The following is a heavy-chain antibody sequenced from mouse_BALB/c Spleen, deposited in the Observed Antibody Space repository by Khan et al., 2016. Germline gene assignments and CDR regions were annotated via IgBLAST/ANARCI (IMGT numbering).Heavy chain of an antibody. V-gene: IGHV6-6*02. J-gene: IGHJ4*01. CDR2: IRLKSNNYAT. CDR1: GFTFSNYW. CDR3: TKRDYYYAMDY. D-gene: IGHD2-13*01. Sequence: EVKLEVSGGGLVQPGGSMKLSCVASGFTFSNYWMNWVRQSPEKGLEWVAEIRLKSNNYATHYAESVKGRFTISRDDSKSSVYLQMNNLRAEDTGIYYCTKRDYYYAMDYWGRGTSVTVSS.